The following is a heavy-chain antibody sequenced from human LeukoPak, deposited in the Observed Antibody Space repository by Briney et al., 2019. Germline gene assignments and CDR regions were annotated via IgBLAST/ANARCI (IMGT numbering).Heavy chain of an antibody. D-gene: IGHD5-18*01. Sequence: GGSLRLSCAASGFTFSDHYMDWVRQAPGRGLEWVAVISYDGSNKYYADSVKGRFTISRDNSKNTLYLQMNSLRAEDTAVYYCAKDRWYTAMGLFDYWGQGTLVTVSS. J-gene: IGHJ4*02. V-gene: IGHV3-30*18. CDR1: GFTFSDHY. CDR3: AKDRWYTAMGLFDY. CDR2: ISYDGSNK.